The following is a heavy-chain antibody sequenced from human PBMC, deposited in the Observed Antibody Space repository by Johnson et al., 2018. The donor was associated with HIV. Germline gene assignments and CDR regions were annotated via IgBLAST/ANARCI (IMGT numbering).Heavy chain of an antibody. Sequence: QVQLVESGGGLVKPGGSLRLSCAAFGFTFFDYYMSWIRQAPGKGLEWVSYISSSGSTIYYADSVKGRFTISRDNAKNSLYLQMNSLRAEDTAVYYCARRFFPGITVALEAFEMWGQGTKVTVSS. CDR1: GFTFFDYY. D-gene: IGHD6-19*01. V-gene: IGHV3-11*04. CDR2: ISSSGSTI. J-gene: IGHJ3*02. CDR3: ARRFFPGITVALEAFEM.